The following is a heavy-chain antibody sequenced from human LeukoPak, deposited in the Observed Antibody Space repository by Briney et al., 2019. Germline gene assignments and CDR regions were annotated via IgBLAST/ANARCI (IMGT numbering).Heavy chain of an antibody. Sequence: SETLSLTCAVSGGSISPYYWSWIRQPPGKGLEWIGYIEHSGRASYNPSLKSRVTMFVDASKNLFSLILTSVTAADTAVYYCARDHWLLSSNTWYYYGMDVWGQGTTVTVSS. V-gene: IGHV4-59*01. CDR2: IEHSGRA. J-gene: IGHJ6*02. CDR3: ARDHWLLSSNTWYYYGMDV. D-gene: IGHD3-9*01. CDR1: GGSISPYY.